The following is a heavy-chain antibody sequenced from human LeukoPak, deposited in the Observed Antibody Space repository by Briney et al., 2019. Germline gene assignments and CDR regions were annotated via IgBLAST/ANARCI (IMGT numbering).Heavy chain of an antibody. J-gene: IGHJ4*02. D-gene: IGHD2-21*01. V-gene: IGHV3-23*01. CDR3: ATGAYFAD. Sequence: GGSLRLSGAASAFPFDDYFMTWLRQGLGMGLEWVSTICDSGGDTYHADSVKGRFTISRDNSMNRLSLQMNSLRAEDTAIYYCATGAYFADWGQGTLVTVSS. CDR1: AFPFDDYF. CDR2: ICDSGGDT.